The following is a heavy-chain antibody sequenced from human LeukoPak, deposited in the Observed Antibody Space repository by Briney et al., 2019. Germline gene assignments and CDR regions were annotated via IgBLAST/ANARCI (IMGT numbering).Heavy chain of an antibody. Sequence: KPGGSLRLSCGASGFSFSTSAMNWVRQAPGKGLEWVSSINSGFTFIFYADSVKGRFTISRDNTNNSLHLQMDSLRAEDTAVYYCAGRAGSLNFWGQGTLVTVSS. CDR1: GFSFSTSA. CDR2: INSGFTFI. CDR3: AGRAGSLNF. V-gene: IGHV3-21*01. J-gene: IGHJ4*02. D-gene: IGHD2-15*01.